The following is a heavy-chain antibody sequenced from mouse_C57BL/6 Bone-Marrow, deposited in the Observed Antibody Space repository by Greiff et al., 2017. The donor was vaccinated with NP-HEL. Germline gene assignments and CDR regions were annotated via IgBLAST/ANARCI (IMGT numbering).Heavy chain of an antibody. J-gene: IGHJ1*03. CDR3: SRFPPYGNWYFEV. D-gene: IGHD2-10*02. CDR1: GYTFTSYG. V-gene: IGHV1-81*01. Sequence: VQLQQSGAELARPGASVKLSCKASGYTFTSYGISWVKQRTGQGLEWIGEIYPRSGNTYYNEKFKGKATLTADKYSSTAYMELRSLTSEDSAVYFCSRFPPYGNWYFEVWGTGTTVTVSS. CDR2: IYPRSGNT.